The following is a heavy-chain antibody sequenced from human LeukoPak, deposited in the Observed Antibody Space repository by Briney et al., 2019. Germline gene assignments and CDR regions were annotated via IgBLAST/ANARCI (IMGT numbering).Heavy chain of an antibody. CDR1: GFTFSSYG. J-gene: IGHJ6*02. CDR3: AKEGYSSGWYGKMDV. V-gene: IGHV3-30*02. CDR2: VRYDETTK. Sequence: GGSLRLSCAASGFTFSSYGMHWVRQAPGKGLEWVAFVRYDETTKFYADSVKGRFTISRDNSKNTLYLQMNSLRAEDTAVYYCAKEGYSSGWYGKMDVWGQGTTVTVS. D-gene: IGHD6-19*01.